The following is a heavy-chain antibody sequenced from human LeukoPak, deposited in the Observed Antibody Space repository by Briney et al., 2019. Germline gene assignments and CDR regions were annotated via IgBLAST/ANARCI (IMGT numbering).Heavy chain of an antibody. V-gene: IGHV4-34*01. D-gene: IGHD3-16*01. CDR1: GGSLRGYL. Sequence: SGALSPTWRVHGGSLRGYLLGWVPQPPRKGLEWIGEINHSGSTNYNPSLKSRVTISVDTSKNQFSLKLSSVTAADTAVYYCARGGSTFGVDPWGQGTLVTVSS. J-gene: IGHJ5*02. CDR2: INHSGST. CDR3: ARGGSTFGVDP.